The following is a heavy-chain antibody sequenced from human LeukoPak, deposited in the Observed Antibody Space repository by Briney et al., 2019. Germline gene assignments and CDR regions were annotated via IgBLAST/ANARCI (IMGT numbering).Heavy chain of an antibody. D-gene: IGHD2-8*01. Sequence: GGSLRLSCVASGFTFSDYGMHWVRQAPGKGLEWVSSISSSSYIYYADSVKGRFTISRDNAKNSLYLQMNSLRAEDTAVYYCARFVLMVYAMSPHETNMDVWGKGTTVTVSS. J-gene: IGHJ6*03. CDR3: ARFVLMVYAMSPHETNMDV. V-gene: IGHV3-69-1*01. CDR2: ISSSSYI. CDR1: GFTFSDYG.